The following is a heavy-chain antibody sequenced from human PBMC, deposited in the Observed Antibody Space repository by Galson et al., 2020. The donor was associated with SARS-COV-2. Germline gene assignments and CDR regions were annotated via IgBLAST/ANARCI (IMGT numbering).Heavy chain of an antibody. CDR1: GYTFTNYY. CDR2: INPSVGST. CDR3: ARALLGSQDSGLYYYGIGY. V-gene: IGHV1-46*01. Sequence: ASVKVSCKASGYTFTNYYMHWVRQAPGQGPEWLGLINPSVGSTTYAQKFQGRVTMTRDTSTSTVYRELSSLRSEDTAVYYCARALLGSQDSGLYYYGIGYWGQGTLVTVSS. J-gene: IGHJ4*02. D-gene: IGHD3-22*01.